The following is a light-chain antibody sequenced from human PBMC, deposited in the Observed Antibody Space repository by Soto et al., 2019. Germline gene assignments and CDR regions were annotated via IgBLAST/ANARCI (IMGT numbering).Light chain of an antibody. CDR2: GVT. V-gene: IGLV2-8*01. CDR1: SSDVGGYNY. CDR3: SSYAASNNFYFV. J-gene: IGLJ3*02. Sequence: QSALTQPPSASGSPGQSVTISCTGTSSDVGGYNYVSWYQQYQGRAPKLMIYGVTKRPSGVPDRFSGSKSGNTASLTVSGLQAEDEADYYCSSYAASNNFYFVFGGGTKLTVL.